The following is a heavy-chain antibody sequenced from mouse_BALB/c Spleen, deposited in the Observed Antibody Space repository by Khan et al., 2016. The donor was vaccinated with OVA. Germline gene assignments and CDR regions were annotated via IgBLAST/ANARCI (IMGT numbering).Heavy chain of an antibody. V-gene: IGHV1S136*01. CDR2: INPYNDGT. J-gene: IGHJ3*01. CDR3: ARWGITTGFAY. D-gene: IGHD2-4*01. Sequence: IQLVQSGPELVKPGASVKMSCKASGYTYTSYVMHWVKQKPGQGLEWIGYINPYNDGTKYDEKFKGKATLISDKSSSTAYMELSSLTSEDSAVYYCARWGITTGFAYWGQGTLVTVSA. CDR1: GYTYTSYV.